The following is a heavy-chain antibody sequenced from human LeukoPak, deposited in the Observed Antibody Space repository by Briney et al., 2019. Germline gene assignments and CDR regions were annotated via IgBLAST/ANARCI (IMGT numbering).Heavy chain of an antibody. CDR1: GFTFSSYW. CDR3: ARGGGLDV. J-gene: IGHJ6*02. V-gene: IGHV3-7*03. CDR2: INHNGNVN. Sequence: GGSLRLSCAASGFTFSSYWMNWPRQAPGKGLEWVASINHNGNVNYYVDSVKGRFTISRDNAKNSLYLQMSNLRAEDTAVYFCARGGGLDVWGQGATVTVSS. D-gene: IGHD3-16*01.